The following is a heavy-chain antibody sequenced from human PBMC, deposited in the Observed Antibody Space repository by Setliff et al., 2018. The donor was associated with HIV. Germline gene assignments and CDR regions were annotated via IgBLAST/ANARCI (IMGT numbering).Heavy chain of an antibody. Sequence: GESLRLSCAASGFIVNNFEMNWVRQAPGKGLEWISYISSSGTIKKYASSVRGRFTISRDNAKKSLYLQMDSLRADDTAVYYCARENSGTYLGGVFDYWGQGTLVTVSS. J-gene: IGHJ4*02. CDR3: ARENSGTYLGGVFDY. CDR1: GFIVNNFE. CDR2: ISSSGTIK. V-gene: IGHV3-48*03. D-gene: IGHD1-26*01.